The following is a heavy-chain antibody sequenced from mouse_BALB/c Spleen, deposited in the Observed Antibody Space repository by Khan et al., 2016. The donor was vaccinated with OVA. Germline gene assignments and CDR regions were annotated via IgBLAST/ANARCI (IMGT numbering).Heavy chain of an antibody. CDR2: ISTYYGDV. J-gene: IGHJ3*01. V-gene: IGHV1S137*01. CDR3: KRGGGSRFAY. Sequence: QVQLKQSGAELVRPGVSVKISCKGSGYTFTDFTMHWVKQSHAKSLEWIGVISTYYGDVTYNQKFKGKATMTVDKSSSTAYMELARLTSEDSAIYSDKRGGGSRFAYWGQGTLVTVSA. CDR1: GYTFTDFT.